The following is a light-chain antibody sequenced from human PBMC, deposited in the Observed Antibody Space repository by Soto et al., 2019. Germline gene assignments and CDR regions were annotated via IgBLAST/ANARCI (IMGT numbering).Light chain of an antibody. CDR3: QQYYSTPWT. CDR1: QSVFSNSNNKKY. J-gene: IGKJ1*01. CDR2: WAS. Sequence: DIVMTQSADSLAVSLGERATINCKSSQSVFSNSNNKKYLAWYQQKPGQPPKLLIHWASIRESGVPDRFSGSGSGTDFTLTINSLQAEDVAGYYCQQYYSTPWTFGQGTKVEIK. V-gene: IGKV4-1*01.